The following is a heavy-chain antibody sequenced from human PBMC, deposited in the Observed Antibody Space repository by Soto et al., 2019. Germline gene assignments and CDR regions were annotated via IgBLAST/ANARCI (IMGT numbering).Heavy chain of an antibody. Sequence: SETLSLTCTVSGGSISSSDFYWGWLRQTPGKGLELIGSMYYSGSTYYNPSLKSRVTISVDTSKNQFTLKLISVTAADTAVYYCAVVDSTGNWFDPWGEGALVTGSS. V-gene: IGHV4-39*01. D-gene: IGHD2-2*01. CDR1: GGSISSSDFY. CDR2: MYYSGST. J-gene: IGHJ5*02. CDR3: AVVDSTGNWFDP.